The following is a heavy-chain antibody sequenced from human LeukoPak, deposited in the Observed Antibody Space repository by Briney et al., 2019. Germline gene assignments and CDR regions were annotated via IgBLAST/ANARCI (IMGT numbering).Heavy chain of an antibody. D-gene: IGHD1-1*01. CDR1: GGSISSYY. CDR2: IYYSGST. CDR3: AKEDLAGGTYYFDY. V-gene: IGHV4-59*01. Sequence: PSETLSLTCTVSGGSISSYYWSRIRQPPGKGLEWIGYIYYSGSTNYNPSLKSRVTISVDTSKNQFSLKLSSVTAADTAVYYCAKEDLAGGTYYFDYWGQGTLVTVSS. J-gene: IGHJ4*02.